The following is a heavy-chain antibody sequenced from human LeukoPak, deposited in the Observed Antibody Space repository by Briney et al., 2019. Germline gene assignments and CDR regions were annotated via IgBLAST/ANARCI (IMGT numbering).Heavy chain of an antibody. V-gene: IGHV1-69*04. J-gene: IGHJ6*02. D-gene: IGHD6-13*01. CDR3: ARDGERAAAGFYYGMDV. CDR2: IIPILGIA. CDR1: GGTFSSYA. Sequence: SVKVSCKASGGTFSSYAISWVRQAPGQGLEWMGRIIPILGIANYAQKFQGRVTITADKSTSTAYMELSSLRSEDTAVYYCARDGERAAAGFYYGMDVWGQGTTVTVSS.